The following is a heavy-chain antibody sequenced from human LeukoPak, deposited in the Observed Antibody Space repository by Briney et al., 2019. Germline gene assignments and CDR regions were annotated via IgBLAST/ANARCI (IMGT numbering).Heavy chain of an antibody. CDR3: ARGFDNLGSGWYSY. J-gene: IGHJ4*02. V-gene: IGHV3-21*01. CDR2: ISTSSSYI. Sequence: GGSLRLSCAAPGVSFSSYSMSWGRQAPGEGLEWVSSISTSSSYIYYAHSVKGRFTISPRNAQNSQYLHMNRLRAQDTPLCYSARGFDNLGSGWYSYWGQGTLVTV. D-gene: IGHD6-19*01. CDR1: GVSFSSYS.